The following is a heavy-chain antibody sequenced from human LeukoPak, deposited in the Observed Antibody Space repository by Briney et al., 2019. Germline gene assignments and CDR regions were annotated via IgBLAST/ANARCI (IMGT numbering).Heavy chain of an antibody. J-gene: IGHJ4*02. CDR2: INPNSGGT. D-gene: IGHD3-10*01. CDR3: ARAKKPYGSGSYQDY. V-gene: IGHV1-2*02. Sequence: ASVKVSCKVSGYTLTEFSMHWVRQAPGQGLKWMGWINPNSGGTNYAQKFQGRVTMTRDTSISTAYMELSRLRSDDTAVYYCARAKKPYGSGSYQDYWGQGTLVTVSS. CDR1: GYTLTEFS.